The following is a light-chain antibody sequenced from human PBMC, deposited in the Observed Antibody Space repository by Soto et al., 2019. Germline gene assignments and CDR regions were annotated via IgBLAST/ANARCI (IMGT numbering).Light chain of an antibody. V-gene: IGKV3D-15*01. Sequence: EIVMTQSPATLSVSPGERATLSCRASQSVSSNLAWYQQKPGQAPRLLIYDASNRATGIPARFSGTGSETDFTLTISGLQSEDSAIYFCQQYNNWPFSFGQGTRLEIK. CDR2: DAS. CDR1: QSVSSN. CDR3: QQYNNWPFS. J-gene: IGKJ5*01.